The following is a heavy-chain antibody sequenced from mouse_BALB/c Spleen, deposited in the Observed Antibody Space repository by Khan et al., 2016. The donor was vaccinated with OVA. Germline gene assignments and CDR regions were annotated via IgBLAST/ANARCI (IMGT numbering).Heavy chain of an antibody. CDR1: GFTFSRFG. CDR3: ARDSTVGY. CDR2: ISSGSSSI. D-gene: IGHD2-1*01. V-gene: IGHV5-17*02. Sequence: EVELVESGGGLVQPGGSRKLSCAASGFTFSRFGMHWVRQAPEKGLEWVAYISSGSSSIYYADTVKGRFTISRDNPQNTLFLQMTSLRSEDTAMYYCARDSTVGYWGQGTTLTVSS. J-gene: IGHJ2*01.